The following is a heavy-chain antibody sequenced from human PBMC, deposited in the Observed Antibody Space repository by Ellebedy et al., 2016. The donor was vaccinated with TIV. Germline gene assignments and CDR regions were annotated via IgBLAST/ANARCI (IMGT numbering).Heavy chain of an antibody. V-gene: IGHV3-23*01. CDR1: GFTFSSYA. J-gene: IGHJ4*02. CDR3: ATLVKNYYGSGERGDY. CDR2: ISGSGGST. D-gene: IGHD3-10*01. Sequence: GGSLRLXXAASGFTFSSYAMSWVRQAPGKGLEWVSAISGSGGSTYYADSVKGRFTISRDNSKNTLYLQMNSLRAEDTAVYYCATLVKNYYGSGERGDYWGQGTLVTVSS.